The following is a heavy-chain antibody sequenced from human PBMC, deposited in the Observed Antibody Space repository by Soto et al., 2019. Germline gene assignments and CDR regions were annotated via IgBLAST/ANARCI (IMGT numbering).Heavy chain of an antibody. CDR3: ARFSHSGSYYYYYGMDV. CDR2: MNPNSGNT. V-gene: IGHV1-8*01. Sequence: ASVKVSCKASGYTFTSYDINWVRQATGQGLEWMGWMNPNSGNTGYAQKFQGRVTMTSNTSISTAYMELSSLRSEDTAVYYCARFSHSGSYYYYYGMDVWGQGTTGTVSS. CDR1: GYTFTSYD. J-gene: IGHJ6*02. D-gene: IGHD1-26*01.